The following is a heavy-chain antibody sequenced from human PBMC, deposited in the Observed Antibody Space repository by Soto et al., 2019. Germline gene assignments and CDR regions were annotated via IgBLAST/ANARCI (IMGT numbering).Heavy chain of an antibody. D-gene: IGHD1-1*01. CDR3: ARGRYGDY. V-gene: IGHV1-18*01. CDR2: ISAHNGNT. CDR1: GYGFTTYG. J-gene: IGHJ4*02. Sequence: QVHLVQSGAEVKKPGASVKVSCKGSGYGFTTYGITWVQQAPGQGLEWMAWISAHNGNTNYAQKLQGGVNVTSDTSTGRAYMGLRSLSFDDSAVYYCARGRYGDYWGQGALVTVSS.